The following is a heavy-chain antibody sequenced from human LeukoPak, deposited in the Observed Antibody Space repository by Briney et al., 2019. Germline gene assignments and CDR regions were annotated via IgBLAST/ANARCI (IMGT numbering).Heavy chain of an antibody. V-gene: IGHV4-59*01. CDR3: ARLASIAARPDYMDV. D-gene: IGHD6-6*01. CDR2: IYYSGST. CDR1: GGSISSYY. Sequence: SETLSLTCTVSGGSISSYYWSRIRQPPGKGLEWIGYIYYSGSTNYNPSLKSRVTISVDTSKNQFSLKLSSVTAADTAVYYCARLASIAARPDYMDVWGKGTTVTVSS. J-gene: IGHJ6*03.